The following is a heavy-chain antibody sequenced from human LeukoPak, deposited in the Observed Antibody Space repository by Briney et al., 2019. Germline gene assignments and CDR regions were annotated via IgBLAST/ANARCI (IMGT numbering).Heavy chain of an antibody. D-gene: IGHD3-3*02. CDR1: GFTFSSSW. CDR3: AKAGVISGWDY. CDR2: IGEEKSGSWT. J-gene: IGHJ4*02. Sequence: GGSLRLSCAASGFTFSSSWMAWVRQAPVKGLEWLSAIGEEKSGSWTKSADSVKGRFTISRDNSENTLYLQMDSLTVEDTAVYYCAKAGVISGWDYWGQGVLVTVSS. V-gene: IGHV3-23*01.